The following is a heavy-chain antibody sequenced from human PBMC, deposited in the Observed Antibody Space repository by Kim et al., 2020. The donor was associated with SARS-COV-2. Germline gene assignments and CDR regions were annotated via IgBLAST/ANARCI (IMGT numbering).Heavy chain of an antibody. CDR1: GYTFTNYA. Sequence: ASVKVSCKASGYTFTNYAMHWVRQAPGQRLEWMGWMNAGNGNTKYSQKFQGRVTITRDTSASTAYMELSSLRSEDTAVYYCARVGVGTFYYGSGSCDYWGQGTLVTVSS. D-gene: IGHD3-10*01. J-gene: IGHJ4*02. CDR2: MNAGNGNT. CDR3: ARVGVGTFYYGSGSCDY. V-gene: IGHV1-3*01.